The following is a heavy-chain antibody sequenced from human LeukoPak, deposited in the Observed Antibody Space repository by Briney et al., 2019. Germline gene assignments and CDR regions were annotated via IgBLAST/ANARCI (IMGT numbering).Heavy chain of an antibody. V-gene: IGHV4-59*01. CDR1: GGSIRSYY. J-gene: IGHJ6*02. Sequence: SETLSLTCTVSGGSIRSYYWSWIRQPPGKGLEWIGYIYYSGSTNYNPSLKSRVTISVDTSKNQFSLKLSSVTAADTAVYYCARDPGPLTYYYGSGSYYNYYGMDVWGQGTTVTVSS. CDR3: ARDPGPLTYYYGSGSYYNYYGMDV. D-gene: IGHD3-10*01. CDR2: IYYSGST.